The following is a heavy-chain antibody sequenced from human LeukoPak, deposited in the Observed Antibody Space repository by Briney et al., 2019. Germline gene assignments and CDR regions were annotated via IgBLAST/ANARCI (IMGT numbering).Heavy chain of an antibody. J-gene: IGHJ4*02. CDR2: ISYDGSNK. CDR3: ARDIGSYGSYIDY. D-gene: IGHD1-26*01. Sequence: PGGSLRLSCAASGFTFSSYAMNWVRQAPGKGLEWVAVISYDGSNKYYADSVKGRFTISRDTSKNTLYLQMNSLRAEDTAVYYCARDIGSYGSYIDYWGQGTLVTVSS. V-gene: IGHV3-30-3*01. CDR1: GFTFSSYA.